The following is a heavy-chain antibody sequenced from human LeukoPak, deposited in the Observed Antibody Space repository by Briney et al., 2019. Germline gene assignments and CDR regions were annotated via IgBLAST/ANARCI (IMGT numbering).Heavy chain of an antibody. V-gene: IGHV3-48*01. CDR3: AGGDNNWNGFDP. CDR2: ITRSSTTI. J-gene: IGHJ5*02. Sequence: GGSLRLSCAASGFNFSIYSMNWVRQAPGKGLEWVSYITRSSTTIYYADSVKGRFTISRDNAKNSLYLQMKSLRVEDTAIDYWAGGDNNWNGFDPWAREPWSPSPQ. D-gene: IGHD1-20*01. CDR1: GFNFSIYS.